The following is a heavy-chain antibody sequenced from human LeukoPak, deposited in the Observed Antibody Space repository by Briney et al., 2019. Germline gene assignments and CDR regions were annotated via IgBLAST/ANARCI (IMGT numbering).Heavy chain of an antibody. V-gene: IGHV4-34*01. J-gene: IGHJ4*02. CDR3: ARIRCGHTDDRCYNY. D-gene: IGHD2-2*02. Sequence: SETLSLTCAVHDVSVSEYCWRWIRQSPGKGLEWIGEICNSGYTSYNPSLKRRVTISADTSENQLSLRLTSVTAADTAMYYCARIRCGHTDDRCYNYWGQGILVTVSS. CDR1: DVSVSEYC. CDR2: ICNSGYT.